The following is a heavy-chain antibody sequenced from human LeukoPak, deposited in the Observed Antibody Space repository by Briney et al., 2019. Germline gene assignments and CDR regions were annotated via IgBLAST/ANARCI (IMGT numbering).Heavy chain of an antibody. Sequence: KASETLSLTCAVYGGSFSGYYWSWIRQPPGKGLEWIGEINHSGSTNYNPSLKSRVTISVDTSKNQFSLKLSSVTAADTAVYYCARGELGILYDYWGQGTLVTVSS. CDR3: ARGELGILYDY. D-gene: IGHD7-27*01. J-gene: IGHJ4*02. CDR1: GGSFSGYY. V-gene: IGHV4-34*01. CDR2: INHSGST.